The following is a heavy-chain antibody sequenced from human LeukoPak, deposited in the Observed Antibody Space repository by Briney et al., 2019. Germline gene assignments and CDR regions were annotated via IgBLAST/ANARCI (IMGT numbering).Heavy chain of an antibody. CDR1: GGSISSDF. J-gene: IGHJ4*02. D-gene: IGHD2/OR15-2a*01. Sequence: SETLSLTCTASGGSISSDFWSWIRQPPGRGLEWIGYMYYSGSTSYNSSLKSRVTISVDTSKNQFSLNLNSVTAADTAVYYCARDALRSYFDYWGQGTLVTVSS. CDR3: ARDALRSYFDY. V-gene: IGHV4-59*01. CDR2: MYYSGST.